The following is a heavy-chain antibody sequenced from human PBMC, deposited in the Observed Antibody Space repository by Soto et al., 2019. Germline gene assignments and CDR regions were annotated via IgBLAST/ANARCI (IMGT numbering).Heavy chain of an antibody. CDR3: ASPRFADGYGYFDY. Sequence: KPSETLSLTCTVSGGSVSTYFWSWIRQPAGGGLEWIGRIYTTGSTNYNPSLKSRVTMSLDTSRNQFSLKLSSVTAADTAVYYCASPRFADGYGYFDYWGQGTLVTVSS. CDR2: IYTTGST. CDR1: GGSVSTYF. V-gene: IGHV4-4*07. J-gene: IGHJ4*02. D-gene: IGHD3-10*01.